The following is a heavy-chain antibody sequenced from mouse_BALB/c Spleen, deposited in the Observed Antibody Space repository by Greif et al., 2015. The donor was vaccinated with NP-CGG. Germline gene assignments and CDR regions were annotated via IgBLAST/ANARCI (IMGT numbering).Heavy chain of an antibody. Sequence: EVMLVESGGGLVKPGGSLKLSCAASGFTFSSYAMSWVRQSPEKRLEWVAEISSGGSYTYYPDTVTGRFTISRDNAKNTLYLEMSSLRSEDTAMYYCARRDYDGEAYWGQGILVTVSA. J-gene: IGHJ3*01. CDR3: ARRDYDGEAY. V-gene: IGHV5-9-4*01. CDR1: GFTFSSYA. CDR2: ISSGGSYT. D-gene: IGHD2-4*01.